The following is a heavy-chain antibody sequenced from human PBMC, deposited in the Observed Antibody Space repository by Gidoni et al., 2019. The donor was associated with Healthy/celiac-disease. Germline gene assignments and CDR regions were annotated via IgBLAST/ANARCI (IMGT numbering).Heavy chain of an antibody. Sequence: QVQLVESGGGVVQPGRSLRLSCAASGFTFSSYRMHGVRQAPGKGLEWVAVISYDGSNKYYADSVKGRFTISRDNSKNTLYLQMNSLRAEDTAVYYCAKSRGAPNYYDLRAGERWGQGTLVTVSS. CDR3: AKSRGAPNYYDLRAGER. CDR1: GFTFSSYR. D-gene: IGHD3-22*01. V-gene: IGHV3-30*18. CDR2: ISYDGSNK. J-gene: IGHJ4*02.